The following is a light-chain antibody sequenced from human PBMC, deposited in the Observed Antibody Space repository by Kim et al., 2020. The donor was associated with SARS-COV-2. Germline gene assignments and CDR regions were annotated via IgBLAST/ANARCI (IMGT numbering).Light chain of an antibody. J-gene: IGLJ3*02. V-gene: IGLV3-19*01. CDR3: NIRDSSGYRWV. CDR2: GKN. Sequence: ALGQTVRITCQGDSLRIYYASWYQQKPGQAPVLVTYGKNNRPSGIPDRFSGSSSGNTASLTITGARAEDEADYYCNIRDSSGYRWVFGGGTQLTVL. CDR1: SLRIYY.